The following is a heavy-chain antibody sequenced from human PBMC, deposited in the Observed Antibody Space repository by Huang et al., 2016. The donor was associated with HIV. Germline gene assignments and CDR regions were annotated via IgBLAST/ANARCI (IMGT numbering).Heavy chain of an antibody. J-gene: IGHJ3*02. Sequence: QVQLVQSGAEVKKPGASVKVSCKGSGYSFTDYEINGVRQATGQGVEWMGWMNPGNGDTGYAQKFQGRVTFSRNTSVNTAYMELSSLRSDDTAVYYCARAGSGWALDAFDIWGQGTVVIVSS. CDR2: MNPGNGDT. D-gene: IGHD6-19*01. CDR1: GYSFTDYE. V-gene: IGHV1-8*03. CDR3: ARAGSGWALDAFDI.